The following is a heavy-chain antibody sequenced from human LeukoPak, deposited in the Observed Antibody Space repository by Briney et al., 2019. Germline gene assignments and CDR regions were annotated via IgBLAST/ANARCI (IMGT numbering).Heavy chain of an antibody. V-gene: IGHV1-18*01. D-gene: IGHD5-24*01. Sequence: WASVKVSCKASGYTFTSYGISWVRQAPGQGLEWMGWISAYNGNTNYAQKFRGRLTMTTDMFTTTAYMDLGSLGPEDTAVYYCARDHVPRGDGYNYYEYWGQGTLVTVSS. J-gene: IGHJ4*02. CDR1: GYTFTSYG. CDR2: ISAYNGNT. CDR3: ARDHVPRGDGYNYYEY.